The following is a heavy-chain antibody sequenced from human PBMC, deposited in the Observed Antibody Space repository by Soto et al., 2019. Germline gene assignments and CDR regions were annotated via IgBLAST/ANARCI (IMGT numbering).Heavy chain of an antibody. D-gene: IGHD2-15*01. CDR2: MNPRSGGS. J-gene: IGHJ5*02. CDR1: GYTFTNYY. V-gene: IGHV1-2*02. CDR3: ARSDDSTPYPLDL. Sequence: ASVKVSCKASGYTFTNYYMHWLRQAPGQGLEWMGWMNPRSGGSKYAQAFQDRVTMTRDASISTAYMEMTSLRHGDTAVYFCARSDDSTPYPLDLWGPGTLVTVSS.